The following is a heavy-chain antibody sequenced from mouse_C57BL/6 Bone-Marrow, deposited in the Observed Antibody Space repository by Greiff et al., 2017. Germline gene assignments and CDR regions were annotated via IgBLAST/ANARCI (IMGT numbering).Heavy chain of an antibody. J-gene: IGHJ3*01. CDR2: IDPENGDT. V-gene: IGHV14-4*01. CDR1: GFNIKDDY. CDR3: TTRGFYYYGSSSWFAY. Sequence: EVQLLQSGAELVRPGASVKLSCTASGFNIKDDYMHWVQQRPEQGLEWIGWIDPENGDTEYASKFQGKATISADTSSNTAYLQLSSLTSEDTAVYYCTTRGFYYYGSSSWFAYWGQGTLVTVSA. D-gene: IGHD1-1*01.